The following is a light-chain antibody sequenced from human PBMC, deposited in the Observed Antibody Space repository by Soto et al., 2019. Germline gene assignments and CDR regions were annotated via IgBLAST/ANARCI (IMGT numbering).Light chain of an antibody. Sequence: EIVLTQSPGTLSLSPGERATLSCRASQSVSRNYLAWYQQKPGQAPRLLIYGASSRATGIPDRFSGSGSGTAFTLTISRLEPEDFALYYCQQYDSSPWTFGQGTKVEIK. V-gene: IGKV3-20*01. CDR3: QQYDSSPWT. CDR1: QSVSRNY. J-gene: IGKJ1*01. CDR2: GAS.